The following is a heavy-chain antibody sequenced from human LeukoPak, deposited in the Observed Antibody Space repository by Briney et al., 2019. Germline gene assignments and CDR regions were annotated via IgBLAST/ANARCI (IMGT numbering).Heavy chain of an antibody. V-gene: IGHV4-34*01. CDR1: GGSFSGYY. Sequence: PSETLSLTCAVYGGSFSGYYWSWIRQPPGKGLEWIGEINHSGSTNYNPSLKSRVTISVDTSKNQFSLKLSSVTAADTAVYYCARHHRRNPYGSGHRESFDCWGQGTLVTVSS. J-gene: IGHJ4*02. D-gene: IGHD3-10*01. CDR2: INHSGST. CDR3: ARHHRRNPYGSGHRESFDC.